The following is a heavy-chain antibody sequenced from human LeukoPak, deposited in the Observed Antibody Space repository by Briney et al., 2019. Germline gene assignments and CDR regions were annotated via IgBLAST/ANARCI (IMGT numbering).Heavy chain of an antibody. D-gene: IGHD3-22*01. CDR2: IYYSGNT. CDR1: GGSINTYY. J-gene: IGHJ4*02. Sequence: SETLSLTCTVSGGSINTYYWSWIRQPPGKGLEWIGYIYYSGNTNCNPALKSRVTMSVDTPKNQFSLKLTSVTAADTAVYYCAGDKGEYYDSSGYLDYWGQGALVTVSS. V-gene: IGHV4-59*01. CDR3: AGDKGEYYDSSGYLDY.